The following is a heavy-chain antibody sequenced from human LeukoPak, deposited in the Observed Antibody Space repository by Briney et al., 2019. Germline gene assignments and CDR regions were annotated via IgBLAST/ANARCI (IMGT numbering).Heavy chain of an antibody. CDR2: STTSSSHV. Sequence: GESLRLSCVASGFAFSRYSMNWIRPAPGKGPDSVSSSTTSSSHVYYADSVKGRFTISRDNAKNSLYLQMNSLRAEDTAVYYCASLMTSVTIPDYWGQGTLVTVSS. V-gene: IGHV3-21*01. CDR3: ASLMTSVTIPDY. CDR1: GFAFSRYS. J-gene: IGHJ4*02. D-gene: IGHD4-17*01.